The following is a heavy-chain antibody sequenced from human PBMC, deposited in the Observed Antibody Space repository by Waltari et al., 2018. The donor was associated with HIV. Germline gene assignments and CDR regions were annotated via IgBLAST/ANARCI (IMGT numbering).Heavy chain of an antibody. CDR2: MYHSGST. V-gene: IGHV4-4*02. D-gene: IGHD6-19*01. J-gene: IGHJ4*02. Sequence: QVQLQESGPGLVRPSGTLSLPCAVSNGSITSNNWWSWVRQPPGKGLEWLGEMYHSGSTNYNPSLRSRVTISIDKSKNQFSLKLSSVTAADTAVYYCARVVIGSGRQPAFDYWGQGILVTVSS. CDR3: ARVVIGSGRQPAFDY. CDR1: NGSITSNNW.